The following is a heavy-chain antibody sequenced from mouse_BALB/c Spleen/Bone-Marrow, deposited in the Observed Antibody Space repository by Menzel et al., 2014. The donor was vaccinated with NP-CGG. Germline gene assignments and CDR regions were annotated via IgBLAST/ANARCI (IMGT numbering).Heavy chain of an antibody. D-gene: IGHD2-4*01. CDR2: IWAGGST. Sequence: VKVVESGPGLVAPSQSLSIPCTVSGFSLTSYGVHWVRQPPGKGLEWLGVIWAGGSTNYNSALMSRQSIRKDNSKSQVFLKMNSLQTDDTAMYYCARVDYDDYYAMDYWGQGTSVTVSS. J-gene: IGHJ4*01. V-gene: IGHV2-9*02. CDR3: ARVDYDDYYAMDY. CDR1: GFSLTSYG.